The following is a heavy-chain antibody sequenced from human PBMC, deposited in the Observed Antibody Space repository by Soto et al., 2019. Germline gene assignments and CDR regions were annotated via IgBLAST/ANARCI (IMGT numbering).Heavy chain of an antibody. CDR3: ARGITMVRGVIPRPYFDY. V-gene: IGHV4-34*01. J-gene: IGHJ4*02. Sequence: QVQLQQWGAGLLKPSETLSLTCAVYGGSFSGYYWSWIRQPPGKGLEWIGEINHSGSTNYNPSLKSRVTITVDTSKNQFCLRLSSVTAANTAVYYCARGITMVRGVIPRPYFDYWGQGTLVTVSS. D-gene: IGHD3-10*01. CDR1: GGSFSGYY. CDR2: INHSGST.